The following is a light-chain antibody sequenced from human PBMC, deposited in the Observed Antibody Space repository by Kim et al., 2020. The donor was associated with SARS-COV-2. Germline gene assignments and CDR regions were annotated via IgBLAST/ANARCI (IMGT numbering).Light chain of an antibody. V-gene: IGKV3-15*01. CDR2: GAS. Sequence: EIVMTQSPATLSVSPGERATLSCRASQSVSSNLAWYQQKPGQAPRLLIYGASTRATGIPARFSGSGSGTEFTLTISSLQSEDFAVYYCQQYHNWPHLTFGGGTKVDIK. J-gene: IGKJ4*01. CDR1: QSVSSN. CDR3: QQYHNWPHLT.